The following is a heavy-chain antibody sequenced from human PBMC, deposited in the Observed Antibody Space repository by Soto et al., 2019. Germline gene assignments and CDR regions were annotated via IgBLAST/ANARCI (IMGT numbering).Heavy chain of an antibody. CDR2: ISAYNGNP. CDR1: GYTFTSYG. Sequence: QVQLVQSGAEVKKPGASVKVSCKASGYTFTSYGISWVRQAPGQGLEWMGWISAYNGNPNYAQKLQGRVTMTTDTSTSTAYMDLRSLRSDDTAVYYCARVDYYDSSGYDYYFDYWGQGTLVTVSS. V-gene: IGHV1-18*01. J-gene: IGHJ4*02. CDR3: ARVDYYDSSGYDYYFDY. D-gene: IGHD3-22*01.